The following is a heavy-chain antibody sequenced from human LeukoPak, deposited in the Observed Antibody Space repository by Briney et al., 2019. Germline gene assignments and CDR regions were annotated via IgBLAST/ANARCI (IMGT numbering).Heavy chain of an antibody. D-gene: IGHD3-3*01. CDR3: ARAVTTFGVVTDAFDI. CDR2: IYISGST. V-gene: IGHV4-61*02. J-gene: IGHJ3*02. CDR1: GGSISSGSYY. Sequence: SQTLSLTCTVSGGSISSGSYYWSWIRQPAGKGLEWIGRIYISGSTNSNPFLKSRVTISVDTSKNQFSLKLSSVTAADTAVYYCARAVTTFGVVTDAFDIWGQGTMVTVSS.